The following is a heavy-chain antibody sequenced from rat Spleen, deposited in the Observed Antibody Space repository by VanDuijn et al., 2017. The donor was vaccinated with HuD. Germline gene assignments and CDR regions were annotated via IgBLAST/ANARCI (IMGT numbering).Heavy chain of an antibody. CDR2: LSYDATAP. J-gene: IGHJ2*01. Sequence: EVQLVETGGGLVQPGGSLKLSCAASGFTFSDYNMAWVRQAPTKGMEWVATLSYDATAPYYRDSVKGRFTISRDNAKTTLYLQMNSPRSEDTATYYCTRGGNYDYDHWGQGVMVTVSS. V-gene: IGHV5-29*01. D-gene: IGHD1-10*01. CDR1: GFTFSDYN. CDR3: TRGGNYDYDH.